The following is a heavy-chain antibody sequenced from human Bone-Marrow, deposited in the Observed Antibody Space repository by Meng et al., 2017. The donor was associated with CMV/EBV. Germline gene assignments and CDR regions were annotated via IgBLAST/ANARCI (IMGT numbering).Heavy chain of an antibody. J-gene: IGHJ4*02. CDR2: ISGSGGST. V-gene: IGHV3-23*01. Sequence: GESLKISCAASGFTFSSYAMSWVRQAPGKGLEWVSAISGSGGSTYYADSVKGRFTISRDNSKNTLYLQMNSLRAEDTAVYYCAKAGGRQWLITFDYWGQGTLVTVPS. D-gene: IGHD6-19*01. CDR3: AKAGGRQWLITFDY. CDR1: GFTFSSYA.